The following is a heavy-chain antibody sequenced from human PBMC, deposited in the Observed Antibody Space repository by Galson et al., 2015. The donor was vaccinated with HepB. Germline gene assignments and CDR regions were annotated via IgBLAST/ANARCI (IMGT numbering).Heavy chain of an antibody. CDR3: ARDQWGKRAFDI. CDR1: GGTFSSYA. J-gene: IGHJ3*02. D-gene: IGHD1-26*01. V-gene: IGHV1-69*04. CDR2: ITPIVGIA. Sequence: SVKVSCKASGGTFSSYAISWVRQAPGQGLEWMGRITPIVGIANYAQKLQDRVTITADRSTGTAYMELSSLRYKDTAVYYCARDQWGKRAFDIWGQGTMVPVS.